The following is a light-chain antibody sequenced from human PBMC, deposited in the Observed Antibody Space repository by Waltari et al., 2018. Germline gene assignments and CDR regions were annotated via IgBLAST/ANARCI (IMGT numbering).Light chain of an antibody. CDR2: GTS. J-gene: IGKJ2*01. Sequence: EIVLTQSPGTLSLSPGETASLSCRASQSVSSNYLAWYKHKPGQAPRLLIYGTSNRASDIPDRFSGSGSGTDFTLTITSLEPEDFVVYYCQQYGSSFPYAFGQGTKLEIK. CDR1: QSVSSNY. CDR3: QQYGSSFPYA. V-gene: IGKV3-20*01.